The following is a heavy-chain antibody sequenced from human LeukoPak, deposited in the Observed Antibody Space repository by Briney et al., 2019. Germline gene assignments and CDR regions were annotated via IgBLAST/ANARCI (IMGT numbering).Heavy chain of an antibody. V-gene: IGHV3-48*03. D-gene: IGHD3-22*01. CDR2: IRSSDSTI. CDR1: GFSFSNYE. CDR3: AREVDTVIGSLDY. J-gene: IGHJ4*02. Sequence: GSLRLSCAASGFSFSNYEMNWVRQGPGKGLEWVSYIRSSDSTIYYADSVKGRFTISRDSAKNLVHLQMNSLRAEDTAVYYCAREVDTVIGSLDYWGQGTLVTASS.